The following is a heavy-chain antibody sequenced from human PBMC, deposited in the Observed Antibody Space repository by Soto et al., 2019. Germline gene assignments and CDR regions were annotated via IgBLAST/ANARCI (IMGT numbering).Heavy chain of an antibody. CDR2: IVVGSGNT. CDR3: ARAGGAVAGRNFDY. D-gene: IGHD6-19*01. Sequence: SVKVSCKASGFTFTSSAMHWVRQARGQRLEWIGWIVVGSGNTNYAQKFQERVTITRDMSTSTAYMELSSLRSEDTAVYYCARAGGAVAGRNFDYWGQGTLVTVSS. CDR1: GFTFTSSA. V-gene: IGHV1-58*02. J-gene: IGHJ4*02.